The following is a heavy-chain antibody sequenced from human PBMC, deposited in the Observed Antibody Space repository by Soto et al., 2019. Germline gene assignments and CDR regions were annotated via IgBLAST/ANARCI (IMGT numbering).Heavy chain of an antibody. D-gene: IGHD3-3*01. Sequence: GGSLRLSCAASGFTFSNAWMSWVRQAPGKGLEWVGRIKSKTDGGTTDYAGTVKGRFTISRDDSKITLYLQMNSLKTEDTAVYYCTGSPYYDFWSGYPHLDYWGQGTLVTVSS. CDR3: TGSPYYDFWSGYPHLDY. CDR1: GFTFSNAW. V-gene: IGHV3-15*01. CDR2: IKSKTDGGTT. J-gene: IGHJ4*02.